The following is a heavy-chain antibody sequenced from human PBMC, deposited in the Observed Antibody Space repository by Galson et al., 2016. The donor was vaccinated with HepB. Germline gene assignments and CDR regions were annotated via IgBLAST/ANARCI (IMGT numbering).Heavy chain of an antibody. Sequence: SLRLSCAASGFTFSHYGMHWVRQAPGKGLEWVAVIWYDRGKEYYTESVKGRFTISRDNSKNTLYLEMNTLRVEDTAVYFCARGSSSRSIHYYYYYTMDVWGQGTTVTVSS. J-gene: IGHJ6*02. CDR1: GFTFSHYG. D-gene: IGHD6-6*01. CDR2: IWYDRGKE. CDR3: ARGSSSRSIHYYYYYTMDV. V-gene: IGHV3-33*01.